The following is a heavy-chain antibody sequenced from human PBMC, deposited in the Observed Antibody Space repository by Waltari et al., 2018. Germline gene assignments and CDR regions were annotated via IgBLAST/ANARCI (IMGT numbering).Heavy chain of an antibody. J-gene: IGHJ6*03. CDR1: GGPISSGDYY. CDR2: IYYSGST. V-gene: IGHV4-30-4*08. Sequence: QVQLQESGPGLVKPSQTLSLPCTVSGGPISSGDYYWRWLRQPPGKGLEWIGYIYYSGSTYYNPSLKSRVTISVDTSKNQFSLKLSSVTAADTAVYYCARAPTRNYYYYMDVWGKGTTVTVSS. CDR3: ARAPTRNYYYYMDV.